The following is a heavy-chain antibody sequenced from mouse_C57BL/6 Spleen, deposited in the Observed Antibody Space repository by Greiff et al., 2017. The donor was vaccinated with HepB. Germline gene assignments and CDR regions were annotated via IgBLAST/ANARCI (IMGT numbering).Heavy chain of an antibody. J-gene: IGHJ3*01. V-gene: IGHV5-9*01. D-gene: IGHD3-1*01. CDR2: ISGGGGNT. CDR1: GFTFSSYT. CDR3: ARSLDGGFAY. Sequence: EVQVVESGGGLVKPGGSLKLSCAASGFTFSSYTMSWVRQTPEKRLEWVATISGGGGNTYYPDSVKGRFTISRDNAKNTLYLQMSSLRSEDTALYYCARSLDGGFAYWGQGTLVTVSA.